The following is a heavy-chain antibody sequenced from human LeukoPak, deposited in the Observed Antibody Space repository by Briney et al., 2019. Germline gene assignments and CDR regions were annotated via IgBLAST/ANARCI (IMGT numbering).Heavy chain of an antibody. V-gene: IGHV1-8*03. Sequence: APVKVSCKASGYTFTSYDINWVRQATGQGLEWMGWMNPNSGNTGYAQKFQGRVTITRNTSISTAYMELSSLRSEDTAVYYCARVYGSGSGPRQLAHWGQGTLVTVSS. CDR2: MNPNSGNT. J-gene: IGHJ4*02. D-gene: IGHD3-10*01. CDR1: GYTFTSYD. CDR3: ARVYGSGSGPRQLAH.